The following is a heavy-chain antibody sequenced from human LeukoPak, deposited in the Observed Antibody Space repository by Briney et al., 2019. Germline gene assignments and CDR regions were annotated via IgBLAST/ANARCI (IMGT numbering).Heavy chain of an antibody. CDR2: INHSGST. CDR1: GGSFSGYY. CDR3: ARGRAFDI. J-gene: IGHJ3*02. V-gene: IGHV4-34*01. Sequence: SETLSLTCAVYGGSFSGYYWSWIRQPPGKGLEWIGEINHSGSTNYNPSLESRVTISVDTSKNQFSLKLSSVTAADTAVYYCARGRAFDIWGQGTMVTVSS.